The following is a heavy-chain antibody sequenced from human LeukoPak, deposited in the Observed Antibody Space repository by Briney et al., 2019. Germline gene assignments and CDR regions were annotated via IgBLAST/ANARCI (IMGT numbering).Heavy chain of an antibody. Sequence: SVKVSCKASGGTFGSYAISWVRQAPGQGLEWMGGIIPIFGTANYAQKFQGRVTITADKSTSTAYMELSSLRSEDTAVYYCAGGYGGYDLPHYYYYMDVWGKGTTVTVSS. D-gene: IGHD5-12*01. V-gene: IGHV1-69*06. J-gene: IGHJ6*03. CDR2: IIPIFGTA. CDR3: AGGYGGYDLPHYYYYMDV. CDR1: GGTFGSYA.